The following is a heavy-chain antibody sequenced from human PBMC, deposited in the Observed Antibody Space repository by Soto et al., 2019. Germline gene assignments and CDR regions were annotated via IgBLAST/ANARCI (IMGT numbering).Heavy chain of an antibody. Sequence: QVQLVESGGGLVKPGGSLRLSCAASGFNFSDHYMNWIRQAPGKGLEWVSYISGSSRYTNFADSVKGRFTISRDNAKNSLYLQMNSLRAEDTAVDYCARHTSGWHYYDYWGQGTPVTVSS. V-gene: IGHV3-11*06. CDR2: ISGSSRYT. CDR1: GFNFSDHY. D-gene: IGHD6-19*01. J-gene: IGHJ4*02. CDR3: ARHTSGWHYYDY.